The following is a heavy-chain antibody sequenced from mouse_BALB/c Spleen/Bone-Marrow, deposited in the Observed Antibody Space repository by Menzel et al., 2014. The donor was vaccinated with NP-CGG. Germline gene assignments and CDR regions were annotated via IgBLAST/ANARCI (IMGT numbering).Heavy chain of an antibody. CDR3: ARSGSSDYHYYAMDY. V-gene: IGHV3-8*02. CDR2: ISYSGST. CDR1: GDSITSGY. D-gene: IGHD3-1*01. Sequence: EVQLQQSGPSLVKPSQTLSLTCSVTGDSITSGYWNWIRKFPGNKLEYMGYISYSGSTYYNPSLKSRISITRDTSKNLYYLQLNSVTTKDTATYYCARSGSSDYHYYAMDYWGQGTSVTVSS. J-gene: IGHJ4*01.